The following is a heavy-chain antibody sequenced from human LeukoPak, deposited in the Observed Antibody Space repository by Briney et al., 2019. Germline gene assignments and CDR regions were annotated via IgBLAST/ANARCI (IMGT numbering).Heavy chain of an antibody. D-gene: IGHD3-10*01. CDR2: IGDDT. J-gene: IGHJ4*02. CDR3: ANSEFYVSGKYAGLDN. Sequence: GQSLILSCPASRLTFSTYVMNWVSQAPERGLEWVSTIGDDTYYADSVRGRITVSRDNSRNTLYLQMNFLGVEDTAVYYCANSEFYVSGKYAGLDNWGQGTLVTVSS. CDR1: RLTFSTYV. V-gene: IGHV3-23*01.